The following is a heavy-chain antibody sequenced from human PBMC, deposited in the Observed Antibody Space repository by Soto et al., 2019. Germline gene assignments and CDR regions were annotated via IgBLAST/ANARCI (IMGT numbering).Heavy chain of an antibody. J-gene: IGHJ6*02. CDR3: ARENCSGGSCYPYYGMDV. V-gene: IGHV1-58*01. D-gene: IGHD2-15*01. CDR2: IVVGSGKT. CDR1: GFTFTSSA. Sequence: SVKVSCKASGFTFTSSAVQWVRQARGQRLEWIGWIVVGSGKTNYAQKFQDRVTITTDKSTSTAYKELSSLRTEDTAVYYYARENCSGGSCYPYYGMDVWGQGTTVTVSS.